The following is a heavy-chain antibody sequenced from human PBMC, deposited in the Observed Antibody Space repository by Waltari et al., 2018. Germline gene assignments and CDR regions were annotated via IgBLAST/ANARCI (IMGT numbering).Heavy chain of an antibody. CDR3: ATYIGASVGTAAFDV. CDR2: FSYSGAT. J-gene: IGHJ3*01. Sequence: LPLTESGQRLVRISETLSLIYRVSGATIPSNRHSGAWIPHSPGQGLEWFGAFSYSGATSISPSLKSRVSVSRETSKNQVSLILGSVTAADMAVYYCATYIGASVGTAAFDVWGQGTMVTVSS. D-gene: IGHD5-12*01. V-gene: IGHV4-39*01. CDR1: GATIPSNRHS.